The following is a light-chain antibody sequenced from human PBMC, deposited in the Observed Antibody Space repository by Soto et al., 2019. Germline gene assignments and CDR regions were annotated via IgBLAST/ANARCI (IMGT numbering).Light chain of an antibody. CDR3: QQYHNWPIT. V-gene: IGKV3-15*01. Sequence: EIVMTQSPDTLSVSPGEGATLSCRVSQSIRSNLAWYQQRPGQAPRLLMYGASTRADGIPARFSGSGSGTDFTLTISGLQSEDFAVYSCQQYHNWPITFGQGTRLEIK. CDR2: GAS. CDR1: QSIRSN. J-gene: IGKJ5*01.